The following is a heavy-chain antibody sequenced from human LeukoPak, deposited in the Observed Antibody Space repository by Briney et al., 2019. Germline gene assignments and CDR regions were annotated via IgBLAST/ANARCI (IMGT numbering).Heavy chain of an antibody. Sequence: GGSLRLSCAASGFTFSSYAMSWVRQAPGKGLEWVSYISYSGSTIYYADSVKGRFTISRDNAKNSLYLQMNSLRAEDTAVYYCARDIRHPSYCFDYWGQGTLVTVSS. CDR3: ARDIRHPSYCFDY. CDR2: ISYSGSTI. D-gene: IGHD2-2*02. CDR1: GFTFSSYA. J-gene: IGHJ4*02. V-gene: IGHV3-48*01.